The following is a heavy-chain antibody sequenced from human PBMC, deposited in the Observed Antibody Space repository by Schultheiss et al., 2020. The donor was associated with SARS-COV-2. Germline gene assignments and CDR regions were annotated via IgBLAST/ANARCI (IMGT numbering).Heavy chain of an antibody. V-gene: IGHV3-NL1*01. CDR2: ISGSGGST. D-gene: IGHD1-26*01. Sequence: GGSLRLSCATSGFTFSNYGMHWVRQAPGKGLEWVSVISGSGGSTYYADSVKGRFTISRDNTKNTLYLQMTSLRAEDTAVYYCARDHRWDVYYYYGMDVWGQGTTVTVSS. CDR3: ARDHRWDVYYYYGMDV. CDR1: GFTFSNYG. J-gene: IGHJ6*02.